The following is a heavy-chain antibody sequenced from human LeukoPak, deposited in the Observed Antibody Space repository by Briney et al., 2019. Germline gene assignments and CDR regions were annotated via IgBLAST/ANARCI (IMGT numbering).Heavy chain of an antibody. CDR1: GGSISSLY. V-gene: IGHV4-59*01. CDR2: IYYSGST. J-gene: IGHJ4*02. D-gene: IGHD6-6*01. CDR3: ARVNRYSRSTLDVFDY. Sequence: SETLSLTCIVSGGSISSLYWSWIRQPPGKGLEWIGYIYYSGSTNYNPSLKSRVTISVDTSKNQFSLKLSSVTAADTAVYYCARVNRYSRSTLDVFDYWGQGTLVTVSS.